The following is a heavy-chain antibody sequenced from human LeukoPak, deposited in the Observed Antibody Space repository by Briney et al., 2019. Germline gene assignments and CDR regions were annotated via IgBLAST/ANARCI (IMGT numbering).Heavy chain of an antibody. J-gene: IGHJ4*02. V-gene: IGHV3-7*01. CDR2: IKDDGGEK. Sequence: PGGSLRLSCAASGFTFSHSAMSWVRQAPGKGLEWVANIKDDGGEKYYVDSVKGRFTISRDNTKNLLYLQMNSLRAEDTAVYYCGRDPYYDSLDYWGQGTLVTVSS. D-gene: IGHD3-22*01. CDR1: GFTFSHSA. CDR3: GRDPYYDSLDY.